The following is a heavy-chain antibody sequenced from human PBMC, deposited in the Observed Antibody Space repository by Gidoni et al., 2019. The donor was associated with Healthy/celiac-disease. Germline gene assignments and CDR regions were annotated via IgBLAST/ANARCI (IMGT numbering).Heavy chain of an antibody. Sequence: EVQLVESGGGLVQPGGALRLSCGASGFTFGSDEMTWVRQAPGKGLEWVSYISSSGSTIYYVDFVKGRFTIARYNAKNSLYPQMNSLCAEDTAVYYCARRSLKRPGVWGQGTTVTVSS. J-gene: IGHJ6*01. CDR3: ARRSLKRPGV. V-gene: IGHV3-48*03. D-gene: IGHD3-10*01. CDR1: GFTFGSDE. CDR2: ISSSGSTI.